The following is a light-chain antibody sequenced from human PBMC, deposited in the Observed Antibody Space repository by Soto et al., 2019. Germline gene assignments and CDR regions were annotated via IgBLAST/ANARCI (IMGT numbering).Light chain of an antibody. CDR3: QQHNNWPT. CDR2: VAS. CDR1: QSVNQK. J-gene: IGKJ5*01. V-gene: IGKV3-15*01. Sequence: EILLTQSPATLSVSPGERGTLTCRASQSVNQKLGWYQQKPGQAPRLLIYVASYRATGIPARLSGSGSGTEYTLTISNLQAEDFAVYFCQQHNNWPTFGQGTRLEIK.